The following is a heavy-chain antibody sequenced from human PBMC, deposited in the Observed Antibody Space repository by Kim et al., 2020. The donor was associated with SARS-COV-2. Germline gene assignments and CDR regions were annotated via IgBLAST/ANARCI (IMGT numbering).Heavy chain of an antibody. Sequence: SETLSLTCAVYGGSFSGYYWSWIRQPPGKGLEWIGEINHSGSTNYNPSLKSRVTISVDTSKNQFSLKLSSVTAADTAVYYCARGKWLRRGGMDVWGQGTTVTVSS. D-gene: IGHD5-12*01. CDR2: INHSGST. V-gene: IGHV4-34*01. J-gene: IGHJ6*02. CDR1: GGSFSGYY. CDR3: ARGKWLRRGGMDV.